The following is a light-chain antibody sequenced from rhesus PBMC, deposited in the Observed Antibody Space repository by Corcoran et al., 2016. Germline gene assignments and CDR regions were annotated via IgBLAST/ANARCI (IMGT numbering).Light chain of an antibody. CDR1: QSLLYSSNNKDY. J-gene: IGKJ4*01. CDR3: QQYYSSPLT. V-gene: IGKV4-1*01. CDR2: WAS. Sequence: DIVMTQSPDSLAVSLGERVTINCKSSQSLLYSSNNKDYLVWDQQKPGPAPKLLIHWASTRESGVPDRFSGSGSGTDFTLTISGLQAEDVAVYYCQQYYSSPLTFGGGTKVEIK.